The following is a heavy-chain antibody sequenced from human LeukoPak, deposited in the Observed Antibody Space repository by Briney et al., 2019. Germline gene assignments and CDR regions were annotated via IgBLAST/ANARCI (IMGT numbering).Heavy chain of an antibody. D-gene: IGHD7-27*01. CDR2: IDHSGST. V-gene: IGHV4-34*01. Sequence: PSETLSLTCAVYGGSFSGYYWTWIRQPPGKGREWIGDIDHSGSTNYNPSLKSRVSVSIATSRNQFSLKLRSGTAADPAVYFCARGRNWGSGKPYLYWGQGTRVTVSS. J-gene: IGHJ4*02. CDR3: ARGRNWGSGKPYLY. CDR1: GGSFSGYY.